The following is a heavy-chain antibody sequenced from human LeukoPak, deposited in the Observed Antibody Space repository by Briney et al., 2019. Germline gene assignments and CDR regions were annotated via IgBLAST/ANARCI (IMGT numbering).Heavy chain of an antibody. CDR3: ARGANWGSPDY. V-gene: IGHV4-59*01. J-gene: IGHJ4*02. CDR1: GGSISSYY. Sequence: SETLSLTCTVSGGSISSYYWTWIRQPPGKGLGLEWIGYIYYSGTTSYNPSLKSRVTISLDTSKNQFSLKLSSVTAADTAVYYCARGANWGSPDYWGQGTLVTVSS. D-gene: IGHD7-27*01. CDR2: IYYSGTT.